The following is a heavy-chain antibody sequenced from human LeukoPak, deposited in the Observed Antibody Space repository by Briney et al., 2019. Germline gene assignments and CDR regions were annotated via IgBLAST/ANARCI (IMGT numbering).Heavy chain of an antibody. CDR2: ISYDGSNK. D-gene: IGHD2-2*01. Sequence: GGSLRLSCAASGFTFSSYGMHWVRQAPGKGLEWVAVISYDGSNKYYADSVKGRFTISRDNSKNTLYLQMNRLRGEDTAVYFCAKDRPASIAYYFDYWGQGTLVTVSS. V-gene: IGHV3-30*18. J-gene: IGHJ4*02. CDR3: AKDRPASIAYYFDY. CDR1: GFTFSSYG.